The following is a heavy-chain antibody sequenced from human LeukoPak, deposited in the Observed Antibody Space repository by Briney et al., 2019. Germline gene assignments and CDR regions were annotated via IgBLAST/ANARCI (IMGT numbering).Heavy chain of an antibody. Sequence: GGSLRLSCAASGFTFSSYWMHWVRQAPGQGLVWVSRINSDGSSTSYADSVKGRFTISRDNAKNTLYLQMNDLRAEDTAVYYCARLLWFGYYFDYWGQGTLVTVSS. CDR1: GFTFSSYW. J-gene: IGHJ4*02. D-gene: IGHD3-10*01. V-gene: IGHV3-74*01. CDR2: INSDGSST. CDR3: ARLLWFGYYFDY.